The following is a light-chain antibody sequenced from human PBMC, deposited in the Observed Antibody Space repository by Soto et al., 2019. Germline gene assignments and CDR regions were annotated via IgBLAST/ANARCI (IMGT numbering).Light chain of an antibody. CDR1: SSDVGGYDY. CDR3: CSYAGDYAYV. Sequence: QSALTQPRSVSGSPGQSVTISCTGTSSDVGGYDYVSWYQQHPGKALKLMIYDVNNRPSGVPDRFSGSKSDNTASLTISGLQAEDEADYYCCSYAGDYAYVFGTGTKVTVL. CDR2: DVN. J-gene: IGLJ1*01. V-gene: IGLV2-11*01.